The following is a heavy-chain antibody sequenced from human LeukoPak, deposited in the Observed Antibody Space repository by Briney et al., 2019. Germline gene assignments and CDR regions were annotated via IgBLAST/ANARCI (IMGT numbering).Heavy chain of an antibody. Sequence: SETLSLTCTVSGGSISSYYWSWIRQPPGKGLEWIGYIYYSGSTNYNPSLKSRVTISVDTSKNQFSLKLSSVTAADTAVYYCARGPRYLLFDYWGQGTLVTVSS. CDR3: ARGPRYLLFDY. CDR1: GGSISSYY. CDR2: IYYSGST. J-gene: IGHJ4*02. V-gene: IGHV4-59*01. D-gene: IGHD2-15*01.